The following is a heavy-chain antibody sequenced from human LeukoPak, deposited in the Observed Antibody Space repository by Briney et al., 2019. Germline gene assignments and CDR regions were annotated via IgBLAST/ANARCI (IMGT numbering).Heavy chain of an antibody. D-gene: IGHD3-10*01. Sequence: AGGSLRLSCAASGFTFSSYTMNWVRQAPGKGLEWVSSISSKSAFTYYVDSVKGRFTISRDNSKNTLYLQMNSLRAEDTAVYYCAKCSSIGPYYGSGSSSRYYYYYMDVWGKGTTVTISS. J-gene: IGHJ6*03. CDR2: ISSKSAFT. CDR1: GFTFSSYT. V-gene: IGHV3-21*01. CDR3: AKCSSIGPYYGSGSSSRYYYYYMDV.